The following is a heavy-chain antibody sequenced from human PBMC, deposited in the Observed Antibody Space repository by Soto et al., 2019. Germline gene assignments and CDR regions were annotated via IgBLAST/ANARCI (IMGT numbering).Heavy chain of an antibody. CDR2: IYSNGDT. Sequence: SETLSLTCTVSGDSMNSGGYYWSWIRQHPGKGLEWIGYIYSNGDTYYNPSLKSRVTISVDTSKNRFSLNLTSVTAADTAVYYCARRGGSSSGYYYYAMDVWGQGTTVTVSS. CDR1: GDSMNSGGYY. V-gene: IGHV4-31*03. D-gene: IGHD6-6*01. CDR3: ARRGGSSSGYYYYAMDV. J-gene: IGHJ6*02.